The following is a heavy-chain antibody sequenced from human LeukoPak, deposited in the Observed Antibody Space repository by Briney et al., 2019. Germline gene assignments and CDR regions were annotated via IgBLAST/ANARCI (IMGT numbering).Heavy chain of an antibody. Sequence: GESLKISCKGSGYSFTSYWIGWVRQMPGKGLEWMGIMYPGDSDTRYSPSFQGQVTISADKSISTAYLQWSSLKASDTAMYYCARHAAGYYDSSGYYSPSRAFDIWGQGTMVTVSS. CDR1: GYSFTSYW. V-gene: IGHV5-51*01. CDR3: ARHAAGYYDSSGYYSPSRAFDI. CDR2: MYPGDSDT. J-gene: IGHJ3*02. D-gene: IGHD3-22*01.